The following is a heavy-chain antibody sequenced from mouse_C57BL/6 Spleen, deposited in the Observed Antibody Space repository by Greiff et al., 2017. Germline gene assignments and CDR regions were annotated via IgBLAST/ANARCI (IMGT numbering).Heavy chain of an antibody. CDR3: ARHAIYYDYDILYYAMDY. CDR2: FYPGSGSI. CDR1: GYTFTEYT. D-gene: IGHD2-4*01. J-gene: IGHJ4*01. V-gene: IGHV1-62-2*01. Sequence: VQLQQSGAELVKPGASVKLSCKASGYTFTEYTIHWVKQRSGQGLEWIGWFYPGSGSIKYNEKFQDKATLTADKSSSTVYMELSRLTSEDSAVXFCARHAIYYDYDILYYAMDYWGQGTSVTVSS.